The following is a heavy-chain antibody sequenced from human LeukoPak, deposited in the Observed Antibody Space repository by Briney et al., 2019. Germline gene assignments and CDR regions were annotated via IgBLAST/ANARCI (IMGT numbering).Heavy chain of an antibody. J-gene: IGHJ4*02. CDR2: ICPDGTVT. V-gene: IGHV3-74*01. CDR3: VRDFRSADF. Sequence: GGSLRLSCAASGFTFSTYCMHWVRHAPGKGPMWVSRICPDGTVTNYADSVKARFIISRDNARNTVYLQMNSLRVEDTAVYYCVRDFRSADFWGQGTLVTVSS. CDR1: GFTFSTYC.